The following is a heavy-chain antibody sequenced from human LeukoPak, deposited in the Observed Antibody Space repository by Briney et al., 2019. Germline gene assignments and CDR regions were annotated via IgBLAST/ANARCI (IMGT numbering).Heavy chain of an antibody. CDR2: IYTSGST. J-gene: IGHJ4*02. CDR1: GGSISSYY. CDR3: ARDSPQSYDFWSGYFDY. D-gene: IGHD3-3*01. Sequence: SETLSLTCTVSGGSISSYYWSWIRQPAGKGLEWIGRIYTSGSTNYNPSLKSRVTMSVDTSKNQFSLKLSSVTAADTAVYYCARDSPQSYDFWSGYFDYWGQGTLVTVSS. V-gene: IGHV4-4*07.